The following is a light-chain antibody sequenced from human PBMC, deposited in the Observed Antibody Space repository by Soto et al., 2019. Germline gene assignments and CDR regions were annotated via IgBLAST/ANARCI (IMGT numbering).Light chain of an antibody. CDR1: QSISIW. Sequence: DIQMTQCPSTLPASVGDRVTITCRASQSISIWLAWYQQKPGKAPKILIYKASSLESGVPSRFSGSGSGTEFTLTISSLQSEDFAVYYCQQYNNWPRTFGQGTKVDIK. J-gene: IGKJ1*01. V-gene: IGKV1-5*03. CDR3: QQYNNWPRT. CDR2: KAS.